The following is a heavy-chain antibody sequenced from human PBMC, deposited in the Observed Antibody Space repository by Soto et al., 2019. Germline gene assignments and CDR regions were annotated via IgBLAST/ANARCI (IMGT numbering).Heavy chain of an antibody. CDR3: AREIRIAARFDP. V-gene: IGHV3-48*03. J-gene: IGHJ5*02. CDR1: GFTFSSCE. CDR2: ISSSGSTI. Sequence: GGSLRLSCAASGFTFSSCEMNWVRQAPGKGLEWVSYISSSGSTIYYADSVKGRFTISRDNAKNSLYLQMNSLRAEDTAVYYCAREIRIAARFDPWGQGTLVTVSS. D-gene: IGHD6-6*01.